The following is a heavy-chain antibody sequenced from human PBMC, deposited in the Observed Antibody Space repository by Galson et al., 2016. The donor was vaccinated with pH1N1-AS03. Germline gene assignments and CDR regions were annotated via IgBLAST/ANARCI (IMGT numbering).Heavy chain of an antibody. Sequence: PETLSLTCTVSGGSISSTSWWSWVRQVPGEGLQWIGDIHHSGSTNDNPSLKSRVTISVDTSKNQFSLKLSSVTAADTAVYYCARFRSSWTFYYGLDVWGQGTTVTVSS. CDR2: IHHSGST. CDR3: ARFRSSWTFYYGLDV. CDR1: GGSISSTSW. J-gene: IGHJ6*02. D-gene: IGHD6-13*01. V-gene: IGHV4-4*03.